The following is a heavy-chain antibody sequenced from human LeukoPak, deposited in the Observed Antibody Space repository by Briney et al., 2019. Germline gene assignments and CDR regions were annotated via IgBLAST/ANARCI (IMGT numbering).Heavy chain of an antibody. Sequence: PGGSLRLSCAASGFTFSSYAMHWVRQAPGKGLEWVAVISYDGSNKYYADSVKGRFTISRDNSKNTLYLQMNSLRAEDTAMYYCARDLRFLTYYFDYWGQGTLVTVSS. CDR1: GFTFSSYA. CDR2: ISYDGSNK. J-gene: IGHJ4*02. CDR3: ARDLRFLTYYFDY. V-gene: IGHV3-30-3*01. D-gene: IGHD3-3*01.